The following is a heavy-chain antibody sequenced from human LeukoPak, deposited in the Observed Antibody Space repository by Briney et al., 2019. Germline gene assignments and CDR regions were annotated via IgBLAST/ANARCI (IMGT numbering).Heavy chain of an antibody. CDR3: ARGLRFIQGPGYYYMDV. D-gene: IGHD3-16*02. V-gene: IGHV4-34*01. Sequence: SETLSLTCAVYGGSFNAYYWTWIRQTPGKGLEWIGEINHSGNTNYNPSLESRVTISADTPKNQFSLNLGSVTAADTAIYYCARGLRFIQGPGYYYMDVWGKGTTVTVSS. CDR1: GGSFNAYY. CDR2: INHSGNT. J-gene: IGHJ6*03.